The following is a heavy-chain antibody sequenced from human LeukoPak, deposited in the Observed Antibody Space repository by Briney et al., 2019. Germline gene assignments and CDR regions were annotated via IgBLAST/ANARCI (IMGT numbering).Heavy chain of an antibody. CDR1: GGSISGYY. J-gene: IGHJ4*02. CDR3: ARGRSIAAAGAPEGY. Sequence: SETLSLTCTVSGGSISGYYWSWIRQPPGKGLEWIGEINHSGSTNYNPSLKSRVTISVDTSKNQFSLKLSSVTAADTAVYYCARGRSIAAAGAPEGYWGQGTLVTVSS. CDR2: INHSGST. D-gene: IGHD6-13*01. V-gene: IGHV4-34*01.